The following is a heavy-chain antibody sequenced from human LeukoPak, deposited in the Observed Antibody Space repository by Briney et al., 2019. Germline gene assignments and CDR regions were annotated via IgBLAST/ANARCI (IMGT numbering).Heavy chain of an antibody. D-gene: IGHD5-24*01. CDR1: GGSISSYY. CDR3: ARVAYGYNSGYWFDP. Sequence: PSETLSLTCTVSGGSISSYYWSWIRQPPGKGLEWIGEINHSGSTNYNPSLKSRVTISVDTSKNQFSLKLSSVTAADTAVYYCARVAYGYNSGYWFDPWGQGTLVTVSS. V-gene: IGHV4-34*01. CDR2: INHSGST. J-gene: IGHJ5*02.